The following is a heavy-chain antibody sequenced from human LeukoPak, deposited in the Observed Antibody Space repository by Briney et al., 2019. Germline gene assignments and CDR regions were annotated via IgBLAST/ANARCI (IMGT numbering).Heavy chain of an antibody. Sequence: ASVKVSCKASGYTFNSYYMHWVRQAPGQGLEWMGWINPNSGGTDYAQKFQGRVTMTRDMSISTAYMELIRLRSDDTAVYYCAREGESTADAFDIWGQGTKVTVSS. CDR1: GYTFNSYY. CDR3: AREGESTADAFDI. D-gene: IGHD2-8*02. CDR2: INPNSGGT. V-gene: IGHV1-2*02. J-gene: IGHJ3*02.